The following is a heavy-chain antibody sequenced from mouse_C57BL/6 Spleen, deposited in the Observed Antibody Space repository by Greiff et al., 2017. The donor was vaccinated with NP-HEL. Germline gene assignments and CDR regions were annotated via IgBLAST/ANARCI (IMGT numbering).Heavy chain of an antibody. CDR2: ISNGGGST. J-gene: IGHJ3*01. CDR1: GFTFSDYY. Sequence: DVHLVESGGGLVQPGGSLKLSCAASGFTFSDYYMYWVRQTPEKRLEWVAYISNGGGSTYYPDTVKGRFTISRDNAKNTLYLQMSRLKSEDTAMYYCARQGDYDSAWFAYWGQGTLVTVSA. D-gene: IGHD2-4*01. CDR3: ARQGDYDSAWFAY. V-gene: IGHV5-12*01.